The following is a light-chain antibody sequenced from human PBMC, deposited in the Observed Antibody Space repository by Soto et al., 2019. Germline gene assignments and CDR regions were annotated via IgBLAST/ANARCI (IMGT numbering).Light chain of an antibody. CDR1: QSVGSN. V-gene: IGKV3-15*01. J-gene: IGKJ1*01. CDR3: QQYNNWPWT. CDR2: DAS. Sequence: EIVMKQSLATMSVSPGARSPLSGRASQSVGSNLAWYQQKPGHAPRLLIYDASTRATGIPARFSGSGSGTEFTLTISSLQSEECAVYDCQQYNNWPWTFGQGTKVDIK.